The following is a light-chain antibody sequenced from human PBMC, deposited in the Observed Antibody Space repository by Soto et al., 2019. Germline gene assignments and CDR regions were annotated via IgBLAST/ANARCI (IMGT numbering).Light chain of an antibody. J-gene: IGKJ1*01. CDR2: GAS. CDR3: QQSYSSPPWT. CDR1: QTIAGN. Sequence: IVLTQSPATLSVSPGERATLSCRASQTIAGNLAWYQQKPGQPPRLLIYGASTRATGVPARFSGSGSGRDFTLAISSLRPEDIATYFCQQSYSSPPWTFGQGTKVEV. V-gene: IGKV3D-15*01.